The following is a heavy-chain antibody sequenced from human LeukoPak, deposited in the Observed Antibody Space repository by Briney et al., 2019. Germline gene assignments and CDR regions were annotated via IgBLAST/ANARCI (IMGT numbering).Heavy chain of an antibody. CDR1: GGSISSGGYS. D-gene: IGHD6-13*01. V-gene: IGHV4-30-2*01. J-gene: IGHJ5*02. CDR3: VRDVAAAGVDP. CDR2: IYHSGST. Sequence: SETLSLTCAVSGGSISSGGYSWSWTRQPPGKGLEWIGYIYHSGSTYYSPSLKSRVTISVDRSKNQFSLKLSSVTAADTAVYYCVRDVAAAGVDPWGQGTLVTVSS.